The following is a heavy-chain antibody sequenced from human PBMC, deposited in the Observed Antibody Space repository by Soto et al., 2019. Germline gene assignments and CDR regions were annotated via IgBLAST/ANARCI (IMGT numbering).Heavy chain of an antibody. CDR2: INMDGTRT. CDR3: ARGGLGSYLLDY. V-gene: IGHV3-74*01. Sequence: EVQLVESGGGSVQPGGSLRLSCAASVFTFNSYWVHWVRQVPGKGLVWLSRINMDGTRTNYADSVKGRFAISRDNAKNTVYLQMNSLGVEDSAAYYCARGGLGSYLLDYWGQGTLVSVSS. CDR1: VFTFNSYW. D-gene: IGHD3-10*01. J-gene: IGHJ4*02.